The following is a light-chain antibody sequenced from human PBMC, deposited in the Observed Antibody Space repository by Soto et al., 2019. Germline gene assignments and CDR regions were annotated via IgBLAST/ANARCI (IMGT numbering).Light chain of an antibody. CDR2: SDD. CDR1: SSNIGSNA. V-gene: IGLV1-44*01. CDR3: AAWGDSLNTWV. Sequence: QPVLTQPPSASGTPGQRVTISCSGSSSNIGSNAVSWYQHFPGTAPKVLIYSDDQRPSGVPDRFSGSKSGTSASLAISGLQAEDEADYFCAAWGDSLNTWVFGGGTQLTVL. J-gene: IGLJ3*02.